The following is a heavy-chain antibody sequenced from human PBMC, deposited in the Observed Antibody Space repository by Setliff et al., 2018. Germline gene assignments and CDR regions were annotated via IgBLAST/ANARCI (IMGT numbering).Heavy chain of an antibody. D-gene: IGHD7-27*01. CDR2: TSSTGRYR. CDR1: GFTFSAYS. Sequence: GSLRLSCAASGFTFSAYSMNWVRQAPGKGLEWVASTSSTGRYRFYADSVKGRFTVSKDNAKNSVYLDMSGLRAEDTGVYFCACLDWGEKFFNVDAWGKGTTVTVSS. V-gene: IGHV3-21*01. CDR3: ACLDWGEKFFNVDA. J-gene: IGHJ6*04.